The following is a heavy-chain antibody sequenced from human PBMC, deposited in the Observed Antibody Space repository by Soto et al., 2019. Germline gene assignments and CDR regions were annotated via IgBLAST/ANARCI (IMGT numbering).Heavy chain of an antibody. J-gene: IGHJ3*02. CDR1: GGSISSSNW. CDR2: IYHSGST. Sequence: QVQLQESGPGLVKPSGTLSLTCAVSGGSISSSNWWSWVRQPPGKGLEWIGEIYHSGSTNYNPSLKSRVTISVDKSKNQFSLKLSSVTAADTAVYYCARDRPSGWFGELLSNDAFDIWGQGTMVTVSS. V-gene: IGHV4-4*02. CDR3: ARDRPSGWFGELLSNDAFDI. D-gene: IGHD3-10*01.